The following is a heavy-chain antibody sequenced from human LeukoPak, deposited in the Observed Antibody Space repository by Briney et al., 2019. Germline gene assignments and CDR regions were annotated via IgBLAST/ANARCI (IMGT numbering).Heavy chain of an antibody. V-gene: IGHV3-23*01. D-gene: IGHD6-19*01. Sequence: SGGSLRLPCAVSGFTFGNYDMTWVRQAPGKGLEWLSGNSDSHYNTYYADSVKGRFTISRDNSKNTLYLQMDSLRVDDTAVYYCAKGSLDGWLVTYRYFDNWGQETLVTVSS. J-gene: IGHJ4*02. CDR3: AKGSLDGWLVTYRYFDN. CDR2: NSDSHYNT. CDR1: GFTFGNYD.